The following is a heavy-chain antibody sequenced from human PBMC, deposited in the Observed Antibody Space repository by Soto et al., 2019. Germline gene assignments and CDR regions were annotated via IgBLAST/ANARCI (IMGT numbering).Heavy chain of an antibody. D-gene: IGHD5-12*01. J-gene: IGHJ6*03. V-gene: IGHV3-23*01. CDR1: GFTFSSYA. CDR3: AKGGYDGETYYYYYYMGV. CDR2: ISGRGINT. Sequence: EVQLLESGGGLVQPGGSLRLSCAASGFTFSSYAMSWVRQAPGKGLEWVSVISGRGINTYYADSVKGRFTISRDNSKNTLYLQMNSLRAEDTAVYYCAKGGYDGETYYYYYYMGVWGKGTTVTVSS.